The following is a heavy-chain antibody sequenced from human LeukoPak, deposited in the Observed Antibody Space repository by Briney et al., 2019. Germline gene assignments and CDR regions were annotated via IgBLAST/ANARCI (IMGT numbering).Heavy chain of an antibody. CDR1: GFTFSSYA. J-gene: IGHJ4*02. CDR3: AKDVLXTIWSPHY. V-gene: IGHV3-23*01. Sequence: PGGSLRLSCAASGFTFSSYAMSWVRQAPGKGLEWVSVISGSGSITYYADSVKGRFTISRDNSKNTLYLQMNSLRAEDTAVYYCAKDVLXTIWSPHYWGQGXLVTVSS. CDR2: ISGSGSIT. D-gene: IGHD2-8*01.